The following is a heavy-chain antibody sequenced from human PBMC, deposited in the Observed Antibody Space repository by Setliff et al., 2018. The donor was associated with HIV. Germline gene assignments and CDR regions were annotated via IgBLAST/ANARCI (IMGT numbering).Heavy chain of an antibody. CDR3: ARGKGVGGVIITGGLDV. CDR2: MNPNSGVS. V-gene: IGHV1-8*01. Sequence: ASVKVSCKPPGHTFTNYDIHWMRRAPGQGLEWMGWMNPNSGVSGYALKFHDRVTMTRDTSMTTLYMELSSLTSEDTAVYYCARGKGVGGVIITGGLDVWGQGTTVTVSS. J-gene: IGHJ6*02. D-gene: IGHD3-10*01. CDR1: GHTFTNYD.